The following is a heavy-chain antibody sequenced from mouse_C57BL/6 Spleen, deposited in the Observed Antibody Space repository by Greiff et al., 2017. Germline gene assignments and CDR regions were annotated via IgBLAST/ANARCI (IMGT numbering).Heavy chain of an antibody. J-gene: IGHJ2*01. CDR3: ARFYDGYPFDY. Sequence: EVMLVESGGGLVKPGGSLKLSCAASGFTFSSYAMSWVRQTPEKRLEWVATISDGGSYTYYPDNVKGRFTISRDNAKNNLYLQMSHLKSEDTAMYYCARFYDGYPFDYWGQGTTLTVSS. CDR2: ISDGGSYT. V-gene: IGHV5-4*03. CDR1: GFTFSSYA. D-gene: IGHD2-3*01.